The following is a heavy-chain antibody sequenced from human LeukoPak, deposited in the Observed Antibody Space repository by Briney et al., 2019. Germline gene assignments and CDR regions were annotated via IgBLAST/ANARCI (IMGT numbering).Heavy chain of an antibody. CDR2: IYSGGST. V-gene: IGHV3-66*01. Sequence: PGGSLRLSCAASGFTVSSNYMSWVRQAPGKGLEWVSVIYSGGSTYYADSVKGRFTISRDNSKNTLYLQMNSLSAEDTAVYYCARAPYYYGSGSLDAFDIWGQGTMVTVSS. J-gene: IGHJ3*02. CDR1: GFTVSSNY. D-gene: IGHD3-10*01. CDR3: ARAPYYYGSGSLDAFDI.